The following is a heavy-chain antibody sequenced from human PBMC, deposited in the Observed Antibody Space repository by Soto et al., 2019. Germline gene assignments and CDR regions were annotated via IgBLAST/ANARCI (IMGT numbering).Heavy chain of an antibody. CDR1: GFTFSKYA. CDR2: VTGSGDRT. Sequence: GGSLRLSCTASGFTFSKYAMSWVRQAPGKGLEWVSSVTGSGDRTFYADSVKGRFSISRDNSKNTLSLQMKSLRAEDTAVYYSAKEPWETYGRGYIDYWGQGTLVTGSS. CDR3: AKEPWETYGRGYIDY. J-gene: IGHJ4*02. V-gene: IGHV3-23*01. D-gene: IGHD3-10*02.